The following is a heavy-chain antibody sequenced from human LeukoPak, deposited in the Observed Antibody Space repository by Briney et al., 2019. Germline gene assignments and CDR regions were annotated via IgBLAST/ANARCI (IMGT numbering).Heavy chain of an antibody. CDR2: INTNTGNP. CDR3: ARVYYDILTGYYVRFDY. J-gene: IGHJ4*02. Sequence: ASVKVSCKTSGYTFTSYAMNWVRQAPGQGLEWMGWINTNTGNPTYAQGFTGRFVFSLDTSVSTAYLQISSLKAEDTAVYYCARVYYDILTGYYVRFDYWGQGTLVTVSS. D-gene: IGHD3-9*01. V-gene: IGHV7-4-1*02. CDR1: GYTFTSYA.